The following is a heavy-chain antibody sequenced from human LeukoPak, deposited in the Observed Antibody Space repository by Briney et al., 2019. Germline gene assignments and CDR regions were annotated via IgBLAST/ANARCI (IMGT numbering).Heavy chain of an antibody. CDR2: ISGSGGST. J-gene: IGHJ4*02. CDR3: AKVTAVATNIFDY. Sequence: PGGSLRLSCAASGFTFNSYAMSWVRQAPGKGLEWVSAISGSGGSTYYADSVKGRFTISRDNSKNTLYLQMNSLRAEDTAVYYCAKVTAVATNIFDYWGQGTLVTVSS. D-gene: IGHD6-19*01. CDR1: GFTFNSYA. V-gene: IGHV3-23*01.